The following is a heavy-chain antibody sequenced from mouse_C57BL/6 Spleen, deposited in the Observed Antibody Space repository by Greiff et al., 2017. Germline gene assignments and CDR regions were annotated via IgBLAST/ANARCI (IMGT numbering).Heavy chain of an antibody. CDR2: IYPRSGNT. Sequence: VQLQQSGAELARPGASVKLSCKASGYTFTSYGISWVKQRTGQGLEWIGEIYPRSGNTYYNEKFKGKATLTADKSSSTAYMELRSLTSEDSAAYFCARGEGAMDYWGQGTSVTVSS. CDR1: GYTFTSYG. V-gene: IGHV1-81*01. CDR3: ARGEGAMDY. J-gene: IGHJ4*01.